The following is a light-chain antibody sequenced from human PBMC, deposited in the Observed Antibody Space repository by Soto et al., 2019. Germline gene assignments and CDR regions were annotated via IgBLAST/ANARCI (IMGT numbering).Light chain of an antibody. CDR2: GAS. CDR3: QQYNTWPRT. Sequence: EIVLTQSPDTLSLSPGERATLSCRASQSVRDNFLAWYQQRPGQAPRLLIYGASTRATAIPARFSGSGSGTEFTLSISSLQSEDFAVYYCQQYNTWPRTFGQGTKVDIK. J-gene: IGKJ1*01. CDR1: QSVRDN. V-gene: IGKV3-15*01.